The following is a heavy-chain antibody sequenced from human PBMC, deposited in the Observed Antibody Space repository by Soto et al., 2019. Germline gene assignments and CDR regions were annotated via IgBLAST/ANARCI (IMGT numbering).Heavy chain of an antibody. CDR2: INHSGST. V-gene: IGHV4-34*01. Sequence: QVQLQQGGAGLLKPSETLSLTCAVYGGSFSGYYWSWIRQPPGKGLEWIGEINHSGSTNYNPSLKSRVTISVDTSKNQVSLKLSSVTAADTAVYYCARGDTRNYANFDYWGQGTLVTVSS. CDR3: ARGDTRNYANFDY. D-gene: IGHD1-7*01. CDR1: GGSFSGYY. J-gene: IGHJ4*02.